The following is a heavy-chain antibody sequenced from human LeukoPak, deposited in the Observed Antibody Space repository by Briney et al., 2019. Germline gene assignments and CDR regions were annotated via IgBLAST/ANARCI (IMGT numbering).Heavy chain of an antibody. CDR3: AKDGDGDFFDH. Sequence: GRSLRLSCAASGFTFSSYAMHWVRQAPGKGLEWVAVESYDGSKKYYADSVKGRFTISRDNAKNSVYLQMHSLRGEDTAVYYCAKDGDGDFFDHWGQGTLVTVS. CDR2: ESYDGSKK. D-gene: IGHD4-17*01. CDR1: GFTFSSYA. J-gene: IGHJ4*02. V-gene: IGHV3-30*04.